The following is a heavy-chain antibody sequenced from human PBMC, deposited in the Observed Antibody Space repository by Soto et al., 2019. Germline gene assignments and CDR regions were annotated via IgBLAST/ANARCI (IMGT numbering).Heavy chain of an antibody. D-gene: IGHD2-15*01. V-gene: IGHV1-46*01. CDR2: VNPSDGTT. J-gene: IGHJ5*02. CDR3: ARGPSVVGRSWFDP. CDR1: GYTLTSYY. Sequence: QVQLVQSGAEVKKPGASVKVSCKASGYTLTSYYIHWVRQAPGQGLEWMGVVNPSDGTTNYAQKFRGRGTMTRDTSTSPVYMDVSSLRSEDTAIYYCARGPSVVGRSWFDPWGQGTLVTVSS.